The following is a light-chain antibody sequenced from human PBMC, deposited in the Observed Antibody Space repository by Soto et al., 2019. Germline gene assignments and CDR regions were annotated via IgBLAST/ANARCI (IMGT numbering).Light chain of an antibody. Sequence: ISMMQYPANPSVSPGERATLSCRASQSVSSNLAWYQQKPGQAARLLIYGASSWATGIPDRFSGSGSGTDFTLTISRLEPEDFAVYYCQQYGSATTITFGQGTRLEIK. J-gene: IGKJ5*01. V-gene: IGKV3-20*01. CDR1: QSVSSN. CDR3: QQYGSATTIT. CDR2: GAS.